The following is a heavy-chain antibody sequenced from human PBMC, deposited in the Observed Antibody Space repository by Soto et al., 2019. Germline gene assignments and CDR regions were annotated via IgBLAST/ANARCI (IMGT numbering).Heavy chain of an antibody. CDR1: GFTFSGYY. Sequence: QVQLVESGGGLVKPGGALRLSCEASGFTFSGYYMTWIRQAPGKGLEWISYFSSSGYTIRYAESVEGRFTVSRDDAKKTRYLQMNSLRAEDTALYYCATGRGGRSEDWGQGTRGTVSS. J-gene: IGHJ4*02. CDR3: ATGRGGRSED. CDR2: FSSSGYTI. D-gene: IGHD3-3*01. V-gene: IGHV3-11*01.